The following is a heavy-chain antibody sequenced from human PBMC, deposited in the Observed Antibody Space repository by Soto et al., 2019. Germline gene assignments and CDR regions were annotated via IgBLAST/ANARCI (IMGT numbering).Heavy chain of an antibody. CDR3: ASWGGIASPAYDGSLAPYDY. Sequence: SETLSLTCAVQGGYFSGYIWTWIRQPPGKGLQWIGQINHSGSTYYNPSLKSRVTISLFTSNDQFSLELDSVTAADTAVYYCASWGGIASPAYDGSLAPYDYWGQGTLVTVSS. CDR1: GGYFSGYI. J-gene: IGHJ4*02. CDR2: INHSGST. V-gene: IGHV4-34*01. D-gene: IGHD6-13*01.